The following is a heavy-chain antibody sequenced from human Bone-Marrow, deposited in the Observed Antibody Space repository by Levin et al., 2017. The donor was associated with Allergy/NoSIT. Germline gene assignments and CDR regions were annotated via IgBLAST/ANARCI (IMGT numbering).Heavy chain of an antibody. V-gene: IGHV4-30-2*01. J-gene: IGHJ5*02. CDR2: IYHSGST. Sequence: RSQTLSLTCAVSGGSISSGGYSWSWIRQPPGKGLEWIGYIYHSGSTYYNPSLKSRVTISVDRSKNQFSLKLSSVTAADTAVYYCARGPHITIFGVVPFDPWGQGTLVTVSS. CDR3: ARGPHITIFGVVPFDP. D-gene: IGHD3-3*01. CDR1: GGSISSGGYS.